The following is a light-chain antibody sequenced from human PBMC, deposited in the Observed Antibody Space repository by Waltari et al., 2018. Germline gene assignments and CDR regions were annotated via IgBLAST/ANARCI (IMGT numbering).Light chain of an antibody. V-gene: IGKV1-9*01. CDR3: QQLNVYPPA. Sequence: NQLTQYPSSLSASVGDSVTIPCRASQGIRSYLAWYQQKLGKAPKLLIYAASTLQTGVPSRFSGSGSGTDFTLTISSLQPEDFATYYCQQLNVYPPAFGGGTKVEIK. CDR2: AAS. CDR1: QGIRSY. J-gene: IGKJ4*01.